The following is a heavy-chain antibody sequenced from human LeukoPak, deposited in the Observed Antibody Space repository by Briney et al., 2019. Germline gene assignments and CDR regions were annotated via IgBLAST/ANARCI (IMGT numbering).Heavy chain of an antibody. V-gene: IGHV4-61*03. Sequence: SETLSLTCTVSAGSVSSGNYYWHWIRQPPGEGLEWIGFIYYIGTTNYNPSLKSRVTISVDTSKNHFSLKLTSVTAADTAVYYCARAYGPNSPLYWGQGALVTVSS. D-gene: IGHD4-23*01. CDR2: IYYIGTT. CDR1: AGSVSSGNYY. CDR3: ARAYGPNSPLY. J-gene: IGHJ4*02.